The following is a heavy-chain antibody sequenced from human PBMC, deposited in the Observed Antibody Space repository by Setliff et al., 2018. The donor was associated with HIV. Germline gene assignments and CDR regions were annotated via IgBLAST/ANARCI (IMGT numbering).Heavy chain of an antibody. V-gene: IGHV3-72*01. Sequence: GGSLRLSCAASGFTLTGHYMDWVRQAPGKGLEWVARIREEAHGGETEYAAALRGRFTISRDDSKNTLYLQMNSLKTDDTAVYYCTRFSEWSEDYWGQGTLVTVSS. CDR1: GFTLTGHY. J-gene: IGHJ4*02. D-gene: IGHD3-3*01. CDR2: IREEAHGGET. CDR3: TRFSEWSEDY.